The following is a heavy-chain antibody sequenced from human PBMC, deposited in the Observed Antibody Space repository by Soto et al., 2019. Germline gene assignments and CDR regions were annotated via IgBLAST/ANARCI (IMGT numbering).Heavy chain of an antibody. V-gene: IGHV1-69*13. Sequence: SVKVSCKASGGTFSSYAISWVRQAPGQGLEWMGGIIPIFGTANYAQKFQGRVTITADESTSTAYMELSSLRSEDTAVYYCARGAHDYGDSPRYYGMDVWGQGTTVTVS. CDR3: ARGAHDYGDSPRYYGMDV. J-gene: IGHJ6*02. CDR1: GGTFSSYA. CDR2: IIPIFGTA. D-gene: IGHD4-17*01.